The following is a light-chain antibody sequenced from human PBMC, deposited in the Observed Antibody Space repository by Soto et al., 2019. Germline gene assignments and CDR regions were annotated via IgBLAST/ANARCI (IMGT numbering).Light chain of an antibody. J-gene: IGKJ4*01. CDR1: QDIRSS. CDR3: QQFKSSPFT. CDR2: TVS. V-gene: IGKV1-9*01. Sequence: DIQLTQSPSFLSASVGDRLTITCRSSQDIRSSLAWYQQKPGKAPNLLLYTVSTWQSGVPSRFSGSRSGKEFTLTISSLQPEDFATDFCQQFKSSPFTFGGGTNVEI.